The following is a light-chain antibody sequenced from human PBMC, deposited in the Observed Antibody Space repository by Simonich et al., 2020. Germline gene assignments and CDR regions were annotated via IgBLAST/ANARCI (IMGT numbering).Light chain of an antibody. Sequence: QSALTQPASVSGSPGQSITISCTGTSSDVGGYNYVSCYQQHPGKAPKLMIYDVRKRPSGVPDRFPGSKSGNTASLTISGLHAEDEADYYCCSYAGSYTYVFGTGTKVTVL. CDR2: DVR. J-gene: IGLJ1*01. CDR3: CSYAGSYTYV. V-gene: IGLV2-11*01. CDR1: SSDVGGYNY.